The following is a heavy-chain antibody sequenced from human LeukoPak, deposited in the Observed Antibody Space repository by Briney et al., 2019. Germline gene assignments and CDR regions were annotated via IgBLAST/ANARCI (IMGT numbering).Heavy chain of an antibody. Sequence: PGGSLRLSCAASGFTFDDYAMHWVRQAPGKGLEWVSGISWNSGSIGYADSVKGRFTISRDNAKNSLYLQMNSLRAEDMALYYCARETWDGTYYYDSSGSPVYYFDYWGQGTLVTVSS. D-gene: IGHD3-22*01. CDR2: ISWNSGSI. V-gene: IGHV3-9*03. CDR1: GFTFDDYA. J-gene: IGHJ4*02. CDR3: ARETWDGTYYYDSSGSPVYYFDY.